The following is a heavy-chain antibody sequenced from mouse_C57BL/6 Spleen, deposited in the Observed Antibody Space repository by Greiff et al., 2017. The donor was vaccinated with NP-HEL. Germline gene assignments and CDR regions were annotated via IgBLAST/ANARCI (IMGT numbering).Heavy chain of an antibody. D-gene: IGHD1-1*01. CDR1: GYTFTDYY. CDR2: INPYNGGT. J-gene: IGHJ3*01. Sequence: EVQLQQSGPVLVKPGASVKMSCKASGYTFTDYYMNWVKQSHGKSLEWIGVINPYNGGTSYNQKFKGKATLTVDKSSSTAYMELNSLTSEYSAVYYCAREEDYYGSSSWFAYWGQGTLVTVSA. CDR3: AREEDYYGSSSWFAY. V-gene: IGHV1-19*01.